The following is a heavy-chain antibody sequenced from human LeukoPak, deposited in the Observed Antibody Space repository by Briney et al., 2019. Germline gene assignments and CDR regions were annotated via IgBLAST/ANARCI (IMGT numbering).Heavy chain of an antibody. Sequence: GGSLRLSCVASGFTFSTHWVSWVRQAPGKGLEWVANIKEDGSTTDYVDSVKGRFTISRDNAKNSVFLQMNSLRAEDTAVYYCAPQTMILVLGGQGALVTVSS. J-gene: IGHJ4*02. CDR2: IKEDGSTT. D-gene: IGHD3-22*01. CDR1: GFTFSTHW. V-gene: IGHV3-7*01. CDR3: APQTMILVL.